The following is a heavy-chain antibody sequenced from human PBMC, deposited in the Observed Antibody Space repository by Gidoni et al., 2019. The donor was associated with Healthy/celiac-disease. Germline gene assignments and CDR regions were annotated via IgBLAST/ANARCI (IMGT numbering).Heavy chain of an antibody. V-gene: IGHV3-30*04. CDR1: GFTFSSYA. CDR3: ANLIHDYGDPFDY. D-gene: IGHD4-17*01. CDR2: ISYDGSNK. J-gene: IGHJ4*02. Sequence: VQLVESGGGVVQPGRSLRLSCAASGFTFSSYAMHWVRQAPGKGLEWVAVISYDGSNKYYADSVKGRFTISRDNSKNTLYLQMNSLRAEDTAVYYCANLIHDYGDPFDYWGQGTLVTVSS.